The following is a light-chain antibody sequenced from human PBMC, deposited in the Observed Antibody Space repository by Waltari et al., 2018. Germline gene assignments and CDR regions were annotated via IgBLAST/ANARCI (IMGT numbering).Light chain of an antibody. CDR2: TNN. CDR3: ATWDDSLSGVV. CDR1: SSTIGSNY. Sequence: QSVLTQPPSASGTPGQRVTISCSGSSSTIGSNYLYWYQQLHGTTPKLLIYTNNQRPSGVPDRFSGSKAGTSASLAISGLRSEDEADYYCATWDDSLSGVVFGGGTKLTVL. V-gene: IGLV1-47*01. J-gene: IGLJ2*01.